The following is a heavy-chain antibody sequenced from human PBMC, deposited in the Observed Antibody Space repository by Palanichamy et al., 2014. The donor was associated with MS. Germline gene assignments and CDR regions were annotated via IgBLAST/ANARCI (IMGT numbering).Heavy chain of an antibody. Sequence: EVQLLQSGGGLVQPGGSLRLSCAASELTFAYYAMNWVRQVPGKGLEWVSAINANGASTYYADSVKDGFTISRDNSKKTLYLQMNSLKADDTAVYYCAKFKYGGNSLFSDFDYWGQGTLVTVSS. V-gene: IGHV3-23*01. J-gene: IGHJ4*02. CDR2: INANGAST. CDR1: ELTFAYYA. CDR3: AKFKYGGNSLFSDFDY. D-gene: IGHD4-23*01.